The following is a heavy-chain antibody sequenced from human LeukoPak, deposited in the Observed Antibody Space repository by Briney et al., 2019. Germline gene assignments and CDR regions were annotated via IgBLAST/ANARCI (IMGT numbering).Heavy chain of an antibody. CDR2: INHSGST. V-gene: IGHV4-34*01. D-gene: IGHD5-18*01. J-gene: IGHJ4*02. CDR3: ARGRTMVTRHRFDY. CDR1: GGSFSGYY. Sequence: PSETLSLTCAVYGGSFSGYYWSWIRQPPGKGLEWIGEINHSGSTNYNPSLKSRVTISVDTSKNQFSLKLSSVTAADTAVYYCARGRTMVTRHRFDYWGQGTLVTVSS.